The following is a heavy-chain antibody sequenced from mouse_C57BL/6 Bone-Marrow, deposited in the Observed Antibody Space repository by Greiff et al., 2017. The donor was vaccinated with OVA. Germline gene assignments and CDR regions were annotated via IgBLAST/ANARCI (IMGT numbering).Heavy chain of an antibody. V-gene: IGHV5-6*02. CDR2: ISSGGSYT. J-gene: IGHJ2*01. Sequence: EVKLEESGGDLVKPGGSLKLSCAASGFTFSSYGMSWVRQTPDKRLEWVATISSGGSYTYYPDSVKGRFTISRDNAKNTLYLQMSSLKSEDTAMYYCARRGGSSSFDYWGQGTTLTVSS. CDR3: ARRGGSSSFDY. D-gene: IGHD1-1*01. CDR1: GFTFSSYG.